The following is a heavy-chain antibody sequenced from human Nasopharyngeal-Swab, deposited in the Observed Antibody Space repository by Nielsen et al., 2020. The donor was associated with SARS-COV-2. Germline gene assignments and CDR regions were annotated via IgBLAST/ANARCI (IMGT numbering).Heavy chain of an antibody. V-gene: IGHV4-34*01. Sequence: SETLSLTWAVSGGAFSANYWGWIRQPPGKGLEWIGEINHSGSTNYNPSLKSRVTISVDTSKSQFTLKLTSVTAADTSVYYCARGLLGVVPAPILGLGPYYYFYYMDVWGKGTTVTVSS. CDR3: ARGLLGVVPAPILGLGPYYYFYYMDV. J-gene: IGHJ6*03. CDR1: GGAFSANY. CDR2: INHSGST. D-gene: IGHD2-2*01.